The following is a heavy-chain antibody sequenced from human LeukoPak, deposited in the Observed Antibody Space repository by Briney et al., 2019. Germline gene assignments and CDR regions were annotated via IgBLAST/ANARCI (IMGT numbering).Heavy chain of an antibody. D-gene: IGHD4-11*01. Sequence: SETLSLTCAVSGYSISSGYYWGWIRQPPGKGLEWIGSIYHSGSTYYNPSLKSRVTISVDTSKNQFSLKLSSVTAADTAVYYCAGPRGSSNGAFDVWGQGTMVTVSS. J-gene: IGHJ3*01. CDR2: IYHSGST. V-gene: IGHV4-38-2*01. CDR1: GYSISSGYY. CDR3: AGPRGSSNGAFDV.